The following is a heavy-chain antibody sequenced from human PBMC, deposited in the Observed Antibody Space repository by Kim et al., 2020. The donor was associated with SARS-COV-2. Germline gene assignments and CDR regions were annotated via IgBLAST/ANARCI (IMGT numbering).Heavy chain of an antibody. D-gene: IGHD3-10*01. Sequence: ASVKVSCKASGYTFTSYGISWVRQAPGQGLEWMGWISAYNGNTNYAQKLQGRVTMTTDTSTSTAYMELRSLRSDDTAVYYCARQGYYYGSGSYYSGDDYWGQGTLVTVSS. CDR2: ISAYNGNT. J-gene: IGHJ4*02. CDR1: GYTFTSYG. CDR3: ARQGYYYGSGSYYSGDDY. V-gene: IGHV1-18*01.